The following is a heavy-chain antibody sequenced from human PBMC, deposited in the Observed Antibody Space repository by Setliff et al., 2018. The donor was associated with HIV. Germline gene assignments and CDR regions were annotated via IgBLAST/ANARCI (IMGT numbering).Heavy chain of an antibody. CDR3: ARTLEAATMVSLYYHYYYYMDV. D-gene: IGHD3-10*01. Sequence: SETLSLTCTVSGGSISSYYWSWIRQPPGQGLEWIGYIYSSGSTNYNPSLKSRVTISVDTSKNLFALNLTSVPAADTAVYFCARTLEAATMVSLYYHYYYYMDVWGKGTTVTVSS. J-gene: IGHJ6*03. V-gene: IGHV4-59*01. CDR1: GGSISSYY. CDR2: IYSSGST.